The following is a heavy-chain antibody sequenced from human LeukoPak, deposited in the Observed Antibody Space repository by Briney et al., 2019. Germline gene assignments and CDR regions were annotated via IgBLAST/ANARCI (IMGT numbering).Heavy chain of an antibody. CDR3: AKESESYDSSGSTFDH. Sequence: GGSLRLSCAASGFTVSSNYMNWVRQAPGKGLEWVSVIYSGGSTYYADSVKGRFTISRDNSKNTLYLQMNSLRAEDTAVYYCAKESESYDSSGSTFDHWGQGTLVTVSS. CDR1: GFTVSSNY. J-gene: IGHJ4*02. CDR2: IYSGGST. D-gene: IGHD3-22*01. V-gene: IGHV3-66*01.